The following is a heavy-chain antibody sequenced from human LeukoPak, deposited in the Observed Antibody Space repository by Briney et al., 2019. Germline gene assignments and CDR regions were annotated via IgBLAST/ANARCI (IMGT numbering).Heavy chain of an antibody. CDR2: INQDGSEK. D-gene: IGHD4-23*01. J-gene: IGHJ5*02. Sequence: GRSLRLSCVISGFTISSYWMSWLRQAPGKGLEWVVNINQDGSEKYFVDSVKGRFTISRDNAKNSLYLQMNSLRDEDTAVYYCARDNSMHERGWWFDPWGQGTLVTVSS. CDR3: ARDNSMHERGWWFDP. V-gene: IGHV3-7*03. CDR1: GFTISSYW.